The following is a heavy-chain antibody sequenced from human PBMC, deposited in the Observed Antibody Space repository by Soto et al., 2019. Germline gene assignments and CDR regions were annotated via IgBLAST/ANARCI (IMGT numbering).Heavy chain of an antibody. V-gene: IGHV3-74*01. CDR1: GFSFSTYW. CDR2: INVDGNTI. Sequence: EVQLVESGGGLVQPGGSLRLSCAASGFSFSTYWMYWVRQAPGKWLVWVSRINVDGNTINYADSVKGRFTVSRDNAKNTLYLQMNSLRAEDTAVYYCARDEGRQGPEYFHHWGQGTLVTVSS. J-gene: IGHJ1*01. CDR3: ARDEGRQGPEYFHH.